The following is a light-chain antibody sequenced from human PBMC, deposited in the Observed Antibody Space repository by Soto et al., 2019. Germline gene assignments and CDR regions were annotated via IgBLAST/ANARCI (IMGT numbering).Light chain of an antibody. CDR2: DVT. CDR1: SSDVGGYNY. V-gene: IGLV2-14*03. CDR3: SSYTTSNTVV. J-gene: IGLJ2*01. Sequence: QSALTQPASVSAYPGQSITISCSGTSSDVGGYNYVSWYQQRPGKAPQLLIYDVTNRPSGVSYRFSGSKSGSTASLTISGLQAEDEADDYCSSYTTSNTVVFGGGTKVTVL.